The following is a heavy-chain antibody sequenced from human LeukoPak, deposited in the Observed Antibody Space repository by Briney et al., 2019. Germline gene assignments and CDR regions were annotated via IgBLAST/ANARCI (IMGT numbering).Heavy chain of an antibody. V-gene: IGHV3-74*01. CDR1: GFTFSGHW. Sequence: GGSLRLSCAVSGFTFSGHWMFWVRQAPGKGLEWVSSDGSTGYTDSVKGRFTISRDNAKNSVYLQMNSLRVEDTAVYYCARDPCFGELSPYLYYYYMDVWGKGTTVTISS. D-gene: IGHD3-10*01. J-gene: IGHJ6*03. CDR3: ARDPCFGELSPYLYYYYMDV. CDR2: DGST.